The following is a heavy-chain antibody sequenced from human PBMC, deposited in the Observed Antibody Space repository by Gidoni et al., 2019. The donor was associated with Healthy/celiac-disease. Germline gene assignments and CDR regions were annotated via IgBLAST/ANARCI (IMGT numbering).Heavy chain of an antibody. CDR1: GFTFSSYG. Sequence: QVQLVESGGGVVQPGRSLRLSCAASGFTFSSYGMHWVRQAPGKGLEWVAVISYDGSNKYYADSVKGRFTISRDNSKNTLYLQMNSLRAEDTAVYYCAKGQPLLRSYFDFWGQGTLVTVSS. CDR2: ISYDGSNK. CDR3: AKGQPLLRSYFDF. J-gene: IGHJ4*02. D-gene: IGHD2-15*01. V-gene: IGHV3-30*18.